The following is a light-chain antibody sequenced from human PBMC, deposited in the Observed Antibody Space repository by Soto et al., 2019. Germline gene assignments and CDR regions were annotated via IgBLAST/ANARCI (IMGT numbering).Light chain of an antibody. CDR3: SSYTTSSTPVL. CDR2: EVS. Sequence: QSALTQPASVSGSPGQSITISCTGTSSDFDFYNYVSWYQHHPGKAPKLMIYEVSNRPSGVSYRFSGSKSGNTASLTISGLQAEHEADYYCSSYTTSSTPVLFGGGTKLTVL. J-gene: IGLJ2*01. CDR1: SSDFDFYNY. V-gene: IGLV2-14*01.